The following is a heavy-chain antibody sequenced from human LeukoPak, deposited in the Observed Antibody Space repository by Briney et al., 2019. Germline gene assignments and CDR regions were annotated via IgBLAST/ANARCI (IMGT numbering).Heavy chain of an antibody. CDR3: VRGMFNKYIVVVPAARYYYYYMDV. D-gene: IGHD2-2*01. CDR2: INHSGST. V-gene: IGHV4-34*01. CDR1: GGSFSGYY. J-gene: IGHJ6*03. Sequence: RASETLSLTCAVYGGSFSGYYWSWIRQPPGKGLEWIGEINHSGSTNYNPSLKSRVTISVDTSKNQFSLKLSSVTAADTAVYYCVRGMFNKYIVVVPAARYYYYYMDVWGKGTTVTVSS.